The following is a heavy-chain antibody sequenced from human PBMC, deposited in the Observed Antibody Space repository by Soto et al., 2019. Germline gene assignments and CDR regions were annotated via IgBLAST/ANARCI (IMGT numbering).Heavy chain of an antibody. CDR3: AREDFDYYYGMDV. J-gene: IGHJ6*02. CDR2: ISAYNGDT. CDR1: GYTFTNYG. V-gene: IGHV1-18*01. Sequence: ASVKVSCKASGYTFTNYGITWVRQAPGQGLEWMGWISAYNGDTHYTQRLQGRVTMTTDTSTSTAYMELSSLRSEDTAVYYYAREDFDYYYGMDVWGQGTTVTVSS.